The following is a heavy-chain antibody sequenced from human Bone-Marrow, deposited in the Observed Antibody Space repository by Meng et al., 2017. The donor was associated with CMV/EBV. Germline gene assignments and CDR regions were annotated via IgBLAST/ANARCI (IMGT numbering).Heavy chain of an antibody. V-gene: IGHV1-2*02. D-gene: IGHD2-2*02. Sequence: ASVKVSCKASGYTFTSYYMHWVRQAPGQGLEWMGWINPNSGGTNYAQKFQGRVTMTRDTSISTAYMELSRLRSDDTAVYYCARDGSGYCSSTSCYTHYYGMDVWGQGTTVTVSS. CDR1: GYTFTSYY. CDR2: INPNSGGT. CDR3: ARDGSGYCSSTSCYTHYYGMDV. J-gene: IGHJ6*02.